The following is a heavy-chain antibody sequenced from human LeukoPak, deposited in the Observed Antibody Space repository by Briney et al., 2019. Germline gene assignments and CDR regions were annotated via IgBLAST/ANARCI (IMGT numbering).Heavy chain of an antibody. CDR1: GFTFSNYW. V-gene: IGHV3-7*01. CDR2: IHQHGNEK. D-gene: IGHD2-8*01. Sequence: GGSLGLSCAASGFTFSNYWMSWVRQAPGKGLEWVASIHQHGNEKYFVDSVRGRFTISRDNAKNSLYLQMSSLRAEDTAVYYCATLNGPLFEYWGQGTLVTVSS. J-gene: IGHJ4*02. CDR3: ATLNGPLFEY.